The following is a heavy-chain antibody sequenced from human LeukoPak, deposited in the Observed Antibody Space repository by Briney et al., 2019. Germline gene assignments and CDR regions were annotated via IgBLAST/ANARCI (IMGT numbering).Heavy chain of an antibody. J-gene: IGHJ6*03. Sequence: SETLSLTCAVYGGSFSGYYWSWLRQPPGKGLEWIGEINHRGSTNYNPSLKSRVTISVDTSKNQFSLKLSSVTAAETAVYYCARGLTGTYYYYYYYLDVWGKGTTVTVSS. CDR2: INHRGST. D-gene: IGHD1-7*01. CDR3: ARGLTGTYYYYYYYLDV. V-gene: IGHV4-34*01. CDR1: GGSFSGYY.